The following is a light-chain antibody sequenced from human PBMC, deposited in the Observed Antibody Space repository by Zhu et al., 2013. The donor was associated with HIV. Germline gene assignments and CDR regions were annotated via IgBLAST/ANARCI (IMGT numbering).Light chain of an antibody. V-gene: IGKV1-5*01. J-gene: IGKJ3*01. CDR1: QSLSGW. CDR3: QHYNSYT. Sequence: DIQMTQSPSTLSASVGDRVTITCRASQSLSGWLAWYQQKPGKAPKLLIYAASSLQSGVPSRFSGGGSGTEFTLTISSLQPDDFASYYCQHYNSYTFGPGTKLDI. CDR2: AAS.